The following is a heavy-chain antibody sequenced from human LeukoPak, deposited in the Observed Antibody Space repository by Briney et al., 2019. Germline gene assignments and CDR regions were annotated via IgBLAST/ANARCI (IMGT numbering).Heavy chain of an antibody. CDR2: ISAYNGNT. CDR1: GYTFTSYG. D-gene: IGHD3-22*01. V-gene: IGHV1-18*01. Sequence: ASVKVSCKASGYTFTSYGISWVRQAPGQGLEWMGWISAYNGNTNYAQRLQGRVTMTTDTSTSTAYMELRSLRSDDTAVYYCARDGRYYYDSSGYYCGNRYYYYGMDVWGQGTTVTVSS. CDR3: ARDGRYYYDSSGYYCGNRYYYYGMDV. J-gene: IGHJ6*02.